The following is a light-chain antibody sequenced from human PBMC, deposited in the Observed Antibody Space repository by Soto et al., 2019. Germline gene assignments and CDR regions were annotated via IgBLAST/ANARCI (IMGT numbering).Light chain of an antibody. Sequence: QAVVTQPPSVSAAPGQKVTISCSGSSSNIGNNYVFWYQQLPGTAPKLLIYDNNKRPSGIPDRFSGSKSGTSATLGITGLQTGDEAEYYCGTWDSSLSAGNVVFGGGTKLTVL. V-gene: IGLV1-51*01. CDR3: GTWDSSLSAGNVV. CDR2: DNN. CDR1: SSNIGNNY. J-gene: IGLJ2*01.